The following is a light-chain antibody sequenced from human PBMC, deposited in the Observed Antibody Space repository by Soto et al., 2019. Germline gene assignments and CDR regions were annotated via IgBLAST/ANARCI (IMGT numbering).Light chain of an antibody. Sequence: QSALTQPASVSGSPGQSITISCTGTSDDVGHYNYVSWYQQHPGKAPKLMIYDVSNRPSGVSNRFSGSKSGNTASLTISGLQADDEADYYCSSYTSSHTWVFGGGTKLTVL. CDR1: SDDVGHYNY. J-gene: IGLJ2*01. V-gene: IGLV2-14*03. CDR2: DVS. CDR3: SSYTSSHTWV.